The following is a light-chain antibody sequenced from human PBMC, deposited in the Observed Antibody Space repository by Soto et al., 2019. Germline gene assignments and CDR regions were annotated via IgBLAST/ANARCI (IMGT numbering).Light chain of an antibody. J-gene: IGKJ1*01. CDR2: KAS. CDR3: QQYNSYRA. V-gene: IGKV1-5*03. CDR1: ESIDSW. Sequence: DIQMTQSPSTLSASVGDRVTITCRASESIDSWLACHQQKPGRAPKLLISKASSLESGVPSRFSGSGFGTEFTLTISSLQPDDFATYYCQQYNSYRAFGQGTKVDI.